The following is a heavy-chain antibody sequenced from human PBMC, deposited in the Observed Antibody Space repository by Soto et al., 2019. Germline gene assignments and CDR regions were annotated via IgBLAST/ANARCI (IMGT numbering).Heavy chain of an antibody. CDR3: ARDRGYFDWLLSFDH. CDR1: GGTFSSYA. V-gene: IGHV1-69*06. CDR2: IIPIFGTA. D-gene: IGHD3-9*01. Sequence: AASVKVSCKASGGTFSSYAISWVRQAPGQGLEWMGGIIPIFGTANYAQKFQGRVTITADKSTSTAYMELSSLRSEDTAVYYCARDRGYFDWLLSFDHWGQGTLVTVSS. J-gene: IGHJ4*02.